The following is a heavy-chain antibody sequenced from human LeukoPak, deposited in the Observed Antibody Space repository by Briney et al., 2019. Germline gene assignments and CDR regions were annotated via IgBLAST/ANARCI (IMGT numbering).Heavy chain of an antibody. CDR1: GGSFSGYY. J-gene: IGHJ6*04. CDR3: AGSDYYGSGSYYYELDV. D-gene: IGHD3-10*01. Sequence: SETLSLTCAVYGGSFSGYYWSWIRQPPGKGLEWIGEINHSGSTNYNPSLKSRVTISVDTSKNQFSLKLSSVTAADTAVYYCAGSDYYGSGSYYYELDVWGKGTTVTISS. V-gene: IGHV4-34*01. CDR2: INHSGST.